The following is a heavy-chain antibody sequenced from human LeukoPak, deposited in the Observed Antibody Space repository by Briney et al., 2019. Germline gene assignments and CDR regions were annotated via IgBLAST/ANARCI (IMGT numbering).Heavy chain of an antibody. V-gene: IGHV1-8*01. CDR1: GYTFTSYD. J-gene: IGHJ4*02. CDR3: ARGLDKYDYWSGYFLAY. Sequence: GASVKVSCKXSGYTFTSYDINWVRQATGQGLEWMGWMNPNSGNTGYSQKFQGRVTMTRNTSISTAYMELSRLRSDDTAVYYCARGLDKYDYWSGYFLAYWGQGTLVTVSS. D-gene: IGHD3-3*01. CDR2: MNPNSGNT.